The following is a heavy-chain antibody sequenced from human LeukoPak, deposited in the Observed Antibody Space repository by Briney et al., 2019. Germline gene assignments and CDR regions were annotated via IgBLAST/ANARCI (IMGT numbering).Heavy chain of an antibody. CDR1: GFTFSSYS. V-gene: IGHV3-48*02. CDR2: TIRRSSTL. Sequence: GWALILSCAGFGFTFSSYSMNWLGQRAGKGLSWVSETIRRSSTLYYADCVTGRSTISTDNAKNSLYLQMNSLRDENTALYYCARSLSPASWGQGNPVSVSS. CDR3: ARSLSPAS. J-gene: IGHJ5*02. D-gene: IGHD2/OR15-2a*01.